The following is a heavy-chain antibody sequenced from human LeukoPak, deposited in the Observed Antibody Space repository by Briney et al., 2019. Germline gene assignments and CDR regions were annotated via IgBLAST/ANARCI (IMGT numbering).Heavy chain of an antibody. Sequence: GGSLRLSFATSGFTFSTYGMHWGRQAPGKGPEGVALISYDGSNKYYADSVKGRFTISRDNSKNTLYLQMNGLRADDTAVYYCARGGYYYDNSGGAFDIWGQGTLVTVSA. CDR1: GFTFSTYG. CDR3: ARGGYYYDNSGGAFDI. V-gene: IGHV3-30*03. J-gene: IGHJ3*02. CDR2: ISYDGSNK. D-gene: IGHD3-22*01.